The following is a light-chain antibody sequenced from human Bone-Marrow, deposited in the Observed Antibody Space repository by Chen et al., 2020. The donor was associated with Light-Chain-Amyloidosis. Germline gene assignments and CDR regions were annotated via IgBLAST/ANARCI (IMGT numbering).Light chain of an antibody. CDR2: EDT. CDR1: DLPTKY. CDR3: QSADSSGTDEVI. J-gene: IGLJ2*01. V-gene: IGLV3-25*03. Sequence: SYELTQPPSVSVSPGQTARITCSGDDLPTKYAYWYQQKPGQAPVLVIHEDTERPTGITERFAGSSSGTTATLTISGVQAEDEADYHGQSADSSGTDEVIFGGGNKLTVL.